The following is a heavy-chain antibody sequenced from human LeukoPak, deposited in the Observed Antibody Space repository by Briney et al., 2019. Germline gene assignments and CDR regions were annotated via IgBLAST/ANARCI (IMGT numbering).Heavy chain of an antibody. J-gene: IGHJ4*02. D-gene: IGHD5-18*01. CDR3: ARGGYNYGYIY. V-gene: IGHV4-61*09. Sequence: SETLSLTCTVSGDSISTGTYYWSWIRQPAGKGLEWIGQIMIVGNTDYNPSLKSRLTISLDTSKNQFSLKLNSMTAADTAVYYCARGGYNYGYIYWGQGTLVTVSS. CDR2: IMIVGNT. CDR1: GDSISTGTYY.